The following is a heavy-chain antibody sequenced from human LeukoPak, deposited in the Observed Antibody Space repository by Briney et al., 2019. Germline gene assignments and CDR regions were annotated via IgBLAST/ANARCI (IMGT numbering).Heavy chain of an antibody. CDR3: ATDGAVAGDY. J-gene: IGHJ4*02. CDR1: GFTVSSTY. CDR2: ISDGGGST. D-gene: IGHD6-19*01. V-gene: IGHV3-23*01. Sequence: PGGSLRLSCAASGFTVSSTYMSWVRQAPGKGLEWVSAISDGGGSTYYADSVKGRFTISRDNSKNTLYLQMNSLRAEDTAVYYCATDGAVAGDYWGQGTLVTVSS.